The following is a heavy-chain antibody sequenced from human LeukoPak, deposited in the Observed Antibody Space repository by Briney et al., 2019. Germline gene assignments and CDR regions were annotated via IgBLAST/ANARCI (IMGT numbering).Heavy chain of an antibody. J-gene: IGHJ6*02. CDR3: ARGVLGMVRGVIGYYYGMDV. CDR2: IAHDGSVK. V-gene: IGHV3-30*03. Sequence: GRSLRLSCAASGFTFSNFGMQWVRQSPGKGLEWVAVIAHDGSVKYYADSVKGRFTISRDNSKNTLYLQMNSLRAEDTAVYYCARGVLGMVRGVIGYYYGMDVWGQGTTVTVSS. CDR1: GFTFSNFG. D-gene: IGHD3-10*01.